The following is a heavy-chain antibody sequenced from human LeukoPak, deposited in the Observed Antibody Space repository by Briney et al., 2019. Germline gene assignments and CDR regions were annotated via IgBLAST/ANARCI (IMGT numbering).Heavy chain of an antibody. Sequence: QTGGSLRLSCAASGFTFVNAWMSWVRQAPGKGLEWVSAISGSGGSTYYADSVKGRFTISRDNSKNTLYLQMNSLRAEDTAVYYCAKDEARYYDSSGHFDYWGQGTLVTVSS. D-gene: IGHD3-22*01. CDR3: AKDEARYYDSSGHFDY. J-gene: IGHJ4*02. CDR2: ISGSGGST. CDR1: GFTFVNAW. V-gene: IGHV3-23*01.